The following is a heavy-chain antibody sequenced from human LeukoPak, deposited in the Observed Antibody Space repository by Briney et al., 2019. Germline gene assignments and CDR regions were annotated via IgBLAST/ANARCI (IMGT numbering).Heavy chain of an antibody. J-gene: IGHJ4*02. CDR2: INSDGSST. D-gene: IGHD3-22*01. CDR1: GFTFSSYG. V-gene: IGHV3-74*01. CDR3: ARVFPPYYYDSSGYNDY. Sequence: PGGSLRLSCAASGFTFSSYGMHWVRQAPGKGLVWVSRINSDGSSTSYADSVEGRFTISRDNAKNTLYLQMNSLRAEDTAVYYCARVFPPYYYDSSGYNDYWGQGTLVTVSS.